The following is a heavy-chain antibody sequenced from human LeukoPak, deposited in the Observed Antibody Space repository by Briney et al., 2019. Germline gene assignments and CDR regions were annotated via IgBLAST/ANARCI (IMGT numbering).Heavy chain of an antibody. CDR3: ARELRISTTGNDY. J-gene: IGHJ4*02. CDR2: IKEDGSEK. CDR1: AFTFSSYW. V-gene: IGHV3-7*01. D-gene: IGHD1-1*01. Sequence: GGSLRLSCAASAFTFSSYWMNWVRQAPGKGLEWVANIKEDGSEKYYADSVKGRFTISRDNAKNSLYLQMNNLRAEDTAVYYCARELRISTTGNDYWGQGTLVTVSS.